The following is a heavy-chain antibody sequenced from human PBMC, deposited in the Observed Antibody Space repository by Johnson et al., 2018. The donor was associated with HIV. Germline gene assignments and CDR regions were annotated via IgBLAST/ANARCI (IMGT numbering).Heavy chain of an antibody. V-gene: IGHV3-11*04. D-gene: IGHD6-13*01. Sequence: QVQLVESGGGLVKPGGSLRLSCAASGFTFSDYYMSWIRQAPGKGLEWVSHISSSGRSTYYADSVKGRFTISRDNAKNSVYLQMNSLRAEDTAVYYCAKDQWSSSWTNDAFDFWGQGTMVTVSS. J-gene: IGHJ3*01. CDR3: AKDQWSSSWTNDAFDF. CDR1: GFTFSDYY. CDR2: ISSSGRST.